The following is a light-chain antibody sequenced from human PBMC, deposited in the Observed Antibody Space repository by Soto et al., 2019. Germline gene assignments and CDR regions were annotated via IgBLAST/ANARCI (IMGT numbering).Light chain of an antibody. CDR3: SSYTSSSTMG. Sequence: QSALTQPASVSGSPGQSITISCTGTSSDVGGYSFVSWYQQHPGKAPKLMIYEVSNRPSGVSNRFSGSKSGNTASLTISGLQAEDEADYYCSSYTSSSTMGFGGGTNLTVL. CDR1: SSDVGGYSF. V-gene: IGLV2-14*01. J-gene: IGLJ2*01. CDR2: EVS.